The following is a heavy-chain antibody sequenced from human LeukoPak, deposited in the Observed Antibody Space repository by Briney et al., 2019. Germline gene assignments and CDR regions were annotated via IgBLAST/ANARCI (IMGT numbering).Heavy chain of an antibody. D-gene: IGHD4-23*01. CDR1: GFTVSNNY. J-gene: IGHJ6*02. CDR2: ISSSSSTI. V-gene: IGHV3-48*04. Sequence: GGSLRLSCAASGFTVSNNYMSWVRQAPGKGLEWVSYISSSSSTIYYADSVKGRFTISRDNAKNSLYLQMNSLRAEDTAVYYCARDNGGPYYYYGMDVWGQGTTVTVSS. CDR3: ARDNGGPYYYYGMDV.